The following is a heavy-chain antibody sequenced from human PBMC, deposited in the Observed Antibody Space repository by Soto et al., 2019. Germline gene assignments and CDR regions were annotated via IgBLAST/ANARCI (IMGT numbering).Heavy chain of an antibody. V-gene: IGHV1-18*01. Sequence: QVQLVQSGAEVKKPGASVKVSCKASGYTFTSYGISWVRQAPGQGLEWMGWISAYNGNTNYAQKLQGRVTMTTATSTSPAYMELRSRKSDATAVYYLARDLTPPDYWGQGTLFTVS. CDR3: ARDLTPPDY. J-gene: IGHJ4*02. CDR1: GYTFTSYG. CDR2: ISAYNGNT.